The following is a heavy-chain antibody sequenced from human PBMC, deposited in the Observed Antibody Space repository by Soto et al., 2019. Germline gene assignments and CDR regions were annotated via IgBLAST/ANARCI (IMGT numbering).Heavy chain of an antibody. J-gene: IGHJ6*02. CDR2: IYSGGST. CDR3: ARFVRSCSATTCSTRADV. D-gene: IGHD2-2*01. V-gene: IGHV4-61*01. CDR1: GGFVNSDTHS. Sequence: SETLSLTCTVSGGFVNSDTHSWSWVRQTPGKRLEWIGFIYSGGSTKNPSLRSRVTMSVDTSKNQFSLKLRSVIVADTAVYHCARFVRSCSATTCSTRADVWGQGITVTSP.